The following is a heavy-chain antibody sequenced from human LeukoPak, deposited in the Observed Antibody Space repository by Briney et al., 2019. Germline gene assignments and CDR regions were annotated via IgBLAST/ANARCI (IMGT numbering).Heavy chain of an antibody. CDR1: KFTFSNYA. CDR3: TTDEMSNYYYSAMDV. CDR2: ISDSGGPT. J-gene: IGHJ6*02. D-gene: IGHD3-10*01. Sequence: PGGSLRLSCAASKFTFSNYAMTWVRQAPGMGLEWVSAISDSGGPTSYADSVKGRFTISRDNSMNTLCLQMNSLKTEDTAVYYCTTDEMSNYYYSAMDVWGQGTTVTVSS. V-gene: IGHV3-23*01.